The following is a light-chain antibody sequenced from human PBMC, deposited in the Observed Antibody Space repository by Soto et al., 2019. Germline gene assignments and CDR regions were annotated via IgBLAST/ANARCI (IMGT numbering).Light chain of an antibody. J-gene: IGLJ1*01. CDR2: EVS. Sequence: QSVLTQPASVSASPGQLITISCTGTSSDVGGYNYVSWYQQHPGRAPKLMIYEVSNRPSGVSNRFSGSKSGNTASLSISGLQAEDEADYYCNSFRSTSTTPYYVCGTGTKVTVL. V-gene: IGLV2-14*01. CDR1: SSDVGGYNY. CDR3: NSFRSTSTTPYYV.